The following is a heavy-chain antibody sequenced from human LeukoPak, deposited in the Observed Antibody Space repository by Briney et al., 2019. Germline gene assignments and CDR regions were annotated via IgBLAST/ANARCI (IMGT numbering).Heavy chain of an antibody. Sequence: ASVKVSCKASGYTFTSYGISWVRQAPGQGLEWMGCISAYNGNTNYAQKLQGRVTMTTDTSTSTAYMELRSLRSDDTAVYYCASATPRDTDYYGMDVWGQGTTVTVSS. CDR2: ISAYNGNT. V-gene: IGHV1-18*01. J-gene: IGHJ6*02. CDR3: ASATPRDTDYYGMDV. D-gene: IGHD3-9*01. CDR1: GYTFTSYG.